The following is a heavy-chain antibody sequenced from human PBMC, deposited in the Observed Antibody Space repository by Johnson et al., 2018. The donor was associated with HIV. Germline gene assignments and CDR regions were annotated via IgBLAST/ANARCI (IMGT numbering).Heavy chain of an antibody. V-gene: IGHV3-13*01. CDR3: ARVTNSDAFDI. D-gene: IGHD2-8*01. CDR1: GFTFSSYD. J-gene: IGHJ3*02. Sequence: MQLVESGGGLVQPGRSPRLSCAASGFTFSSYDMHWVRQATGKGLEWVSAIGTAGDTYYPGSVKGRFTISRENAKNSLYLQMNSLRAGDTAVYYCARVTNSDAFDIWGQGTMVTVSS. CDR2: IGTAGDT.